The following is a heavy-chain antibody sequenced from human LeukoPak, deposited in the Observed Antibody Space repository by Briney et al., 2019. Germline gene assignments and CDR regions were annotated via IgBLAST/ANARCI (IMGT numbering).Heavy chain of an antibody. V-gene: IGHV1-18*01. Sequence: ASVKVSCKASGYTFTSYGISWVRQAPGQGLEWMRWISAYNGNTNYAQKLQGRVTMTTDTSTSTAYMELRSLRSDDTAVCYCAREGRFLEWLWLEDLHWYFDLWGRGTLVTVSS. CDR1: GYTFTSYG. CDR2: ISAYNGNT. CDR3: AREGRFLEWLWLEDLHWYFDL. J-gene: IGHJ2*01. D-gene: IGHD3-3*01.